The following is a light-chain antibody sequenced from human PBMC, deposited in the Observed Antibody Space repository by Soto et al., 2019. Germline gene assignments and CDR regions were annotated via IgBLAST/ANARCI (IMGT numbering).Light chain of an antibody. J-gene: IGKJ2*01. V-gene: IGKV1-39*01. CDR2: FAS. CDR1: QSIGTY. Sequence: DIQMTQSPSSLSASVGDRVTITCRASQSIGTYLNWYQQKPGKAPKLLIYFASILQSGVPSRFSGSGSGADFTLTISSLKHEDLATYYCQQSYSSLVRYTFGQGTKLGIK. CDR3: QQSYSSLVRYT.